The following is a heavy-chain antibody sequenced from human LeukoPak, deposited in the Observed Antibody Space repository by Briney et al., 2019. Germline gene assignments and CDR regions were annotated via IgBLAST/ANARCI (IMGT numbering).Heavy chain of an antibody. CDR3: AELGITMIGGV. CDR1: GFVFRNYA. J-gene: IGHJ6*04. D-gene: IGHD3-10*02. CDR2: LISSGTTT. Sequence: PGGSLRLSCTASGFVFRNYAMSWVRQAPGKGLEWVSSLISSGTTTYYADSVKGRFTISRDNSKNSLYLQMNSLRAEDTAVYYCAELGITMIGGVWGKGTTVTISS. V-gene: IGHV3-23*01.